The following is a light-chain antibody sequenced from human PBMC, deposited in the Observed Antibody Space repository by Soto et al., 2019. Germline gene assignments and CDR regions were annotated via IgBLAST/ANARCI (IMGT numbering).Light chain of an antibody. V-gene: IGKV1-39*01. J-gene: IGKJ1*01. CDR1: QGISNS. CDR3: QQSHTTLPT. Sequence: DISTTQSPSSLSASVGDSVNIPWRASQGISNSLAWYQQKPGKAPNLLIYTISSLQSGVPSRFSGSGSGTDFTLTISSLQPEEFATYYCQQSHTTLPTFGHGTKVDIK. CDR2: TIS.